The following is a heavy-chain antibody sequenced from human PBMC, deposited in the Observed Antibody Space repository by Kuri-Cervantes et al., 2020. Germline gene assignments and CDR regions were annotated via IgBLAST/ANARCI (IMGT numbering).Heavy chain of an antibody. Sequence: GGSLRLSCAASGFTFSSYGMHWVRQAPGKGLEWVANIKQDGTEKYYVDSVKGRFTISRDNAKSSLYLQMNSLRAEDTAVYYCTRGWSCSSPSCSGRKYWGQGTLVTVSS. V-gene: IGHV3-7*01. D-gene: IGHD2-2*01. CDR3: TRGWSCSSPSCSGRKY. J-gene: IGHJ4*02. CDR1: GFTFSSYG. CDR2: IKQDGTEK.